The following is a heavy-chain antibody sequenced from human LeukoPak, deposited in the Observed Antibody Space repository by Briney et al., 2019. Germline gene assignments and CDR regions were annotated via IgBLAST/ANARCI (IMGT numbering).Heavy chain of an antibody. CDR2: IWYDGSNK. D-gene: IGHD6-19*01. J-gene: IGHJ4*02. V-gene: IGHV3-33*01. Sequence: GGSLRLSCAASGFTFSSYGMHWVRQAPGKGLEWVAVIWYDGSNKYYADSVKGRFTISRDNSKNTLYLQMNSLRAEDTAVYYCARDRDAVAGIDYWGQGTLVTVSS. CDR1: GFTFSSYG. CDR3: ARDRDAVAGIDY.